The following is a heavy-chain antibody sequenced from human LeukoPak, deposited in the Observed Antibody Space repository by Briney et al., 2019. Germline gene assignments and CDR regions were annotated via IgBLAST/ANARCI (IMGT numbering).Heavy chain of an antibody. Sequence: PGGSLRLSCAASGFTVSSNYMSWVRQAPGKGLGWGSVIYSGGSTYYADSVKGRFTISRDNSKNTLYLQMNSLRAEDTAVYYCARFSSNGVSEFAYWGQGTLVTVSS. CDR2: IYSGGST. J-gene: IGHJ4*02. CDR1: GFTVSSNY. V-gene: IGHV3-66*02. CDR3: ARFSSNGVSEFAY. D-gene: IGHD2-8*01.